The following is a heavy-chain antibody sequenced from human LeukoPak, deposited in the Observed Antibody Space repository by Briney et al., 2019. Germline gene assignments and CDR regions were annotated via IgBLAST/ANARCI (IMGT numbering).Heavy chain of an antibody. J-gene: IGHJ4*02. CDR3: ARDLSFMHPVAGNY. D-gene: IGHD6-19*01. Sequence: ASVKVSCKASGYTFTSYGISWVRQAPGQGLEWMGWISAYNGNTNYAQKLQGRVTMTTDTSTSTAYMELRSLRSDDTAVYYCARDLSFMHPVAGNYWGQGTLVTVSS. CDR2: ISAYNGNT. CDR1: GYTFTSYG. V-gene: IGHV1-18*01.